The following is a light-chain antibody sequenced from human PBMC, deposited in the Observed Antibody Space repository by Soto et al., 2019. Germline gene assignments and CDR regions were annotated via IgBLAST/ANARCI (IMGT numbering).Light chain of an antibody. CDR1: SSDVGRYNS. CDR3: SSYTTTGTQV. Sequence: QSALTQPASVSGSPGQSITISCTGTSSDVGRYNSVSWYQQHPGKVPKLMVYGVSNRPSGVSNRFSGSKSGNTASLAISGLQAEDEADYYCSSYTTTGTQVFGGGTKLTVL. CDR2: GVS. V-gene: IGLV2-14*01. J-gene: IGLJ3*02.